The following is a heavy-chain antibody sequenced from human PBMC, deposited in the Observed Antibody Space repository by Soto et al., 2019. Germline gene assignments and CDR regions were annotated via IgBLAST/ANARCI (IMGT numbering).Heavy chain of an antibody. CDR3: ARDWGSSSFGARYYYGMDV. CDR1: GFTFSSYS. D-gene: IGHD6-6*01. Sequence: VGSLRLSCAASGFTFSSYSMNWVRQAPGKGLEWVSSISSSSSYIYYADSVKGRFTISRDNAKNSLYLQMNSLRAEDTAVYYCARDWGSSSFGARYYYGMDVWGQGTTVTVSS. J-gene: IGHJ6*02. CDR2: ISSSSSYI. V-gene: IGHV3-21*01.